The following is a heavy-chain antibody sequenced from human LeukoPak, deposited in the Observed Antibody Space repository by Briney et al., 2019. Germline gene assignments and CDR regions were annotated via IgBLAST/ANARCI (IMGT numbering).Heavy chain of an antibody. CDR1: GFTLSRYW. CDR3: ARGNYYGMDV. Sequence: PGGSLRLSCAASGFTLSRYWVHWVRHAPGKGLVWVSRINSDGSSTSYADSVKGRFTISRDNAKNTLYLQMNSRRAEDTAVYYCARGNYYGMDVWGQGTTVTVSS. J-gene: IGHJ6*02. V-gene: IGHV3-74*01. CDR2: INSDGSST.